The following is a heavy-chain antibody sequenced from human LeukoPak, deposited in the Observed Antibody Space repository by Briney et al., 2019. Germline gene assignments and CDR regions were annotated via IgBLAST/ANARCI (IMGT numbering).Heavy chain of an antibody. J-gene: IGHJ6*03. CDR1: GYTFTSYG. D-gene: IGHD2-2*01. CDR3: ARDPASRSSSTSWTPPYYYYMDV. Sequence: ASVKVSCKASGYTFTSYGISWVRQAPGQGLEWMGIINPSGGSTSYAQKFQGRVTMTRDMSTSTVYMELSSLRSEDTAVYYCARDPASRSSSTSWTPPYYYYMDVWGKGTTVTVSS. V-gene: IGHV1-46*01. CDR2: INPSGGST.